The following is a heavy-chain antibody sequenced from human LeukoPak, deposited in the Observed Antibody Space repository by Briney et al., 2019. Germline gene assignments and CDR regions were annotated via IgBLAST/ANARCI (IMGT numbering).Heavy chain of an antibody. CDR3: AREGYCSGGSCSLGY. V-gene: IGHV1-69*04. Sequence: SVKVSCKASGGTFSSYAISWVRQAPGQGLEWMGRIIPILGIANYAQKFQGRVTITADKSTSTAYMELSSLRSEDTAVYYCAREGYCSGGSCSLGYWGQGTLVTVSS. CDR1: GGTFSSYA. D-gene: IGHD2-15*01. J-gene: IGHJ4*02. CDR2: IIPILGIA.